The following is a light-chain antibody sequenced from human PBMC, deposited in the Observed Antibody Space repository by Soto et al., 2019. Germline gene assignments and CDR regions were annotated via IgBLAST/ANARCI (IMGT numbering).Light chain of an antibody. J-gene: IGLJ2*01. CDR3: CSYGRSVV. Sequence: QSALTQPASVSGSPGQSINISCTGISNDVGTYNLVSWYQHHPGKAPKLIIYEASKRPSGVPNRFSGSKSGNTASLTISGLHDEDEADYYCCSYGRSVVFGGGTKLTVL. V-gene: IGLV2-23*01. CDR2: EAS. CDR1: SNDVGTYNL.